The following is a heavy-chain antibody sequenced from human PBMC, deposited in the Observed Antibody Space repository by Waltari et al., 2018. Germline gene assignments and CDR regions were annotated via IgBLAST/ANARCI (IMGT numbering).Heavy chain of an antibody. V-gene: IGHV1-58*02. CDR3: ATAQAVAGYFDY. CDR2: IVVGSGNT. CDR1: GFTFTSSA. D-gene: IGHD6-19*01. J-gene: IGHJ4*02. Sequence: QMQLVQSGPEVKKPGTSVKVSCKAPGFTFTSSAMQWVRQARGQRLEWIGWIVVGSGNTNYAQKFQERVTITRDMSTSTAYMELSSLRSEDTAVYYCATAQAVAGYFDYWGQGTLVTVSS.